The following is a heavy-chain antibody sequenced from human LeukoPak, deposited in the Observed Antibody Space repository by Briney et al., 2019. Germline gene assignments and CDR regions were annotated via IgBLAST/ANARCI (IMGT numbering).Heavy chain of an antibody. J-gene: IGHJ6*02. CDR3: ARVPGYSGYFYGMDV. CDR1: GFTFSSYG. Sequence: GRSLRLSCAASGFTFSSYGMHWVRQAPGKGLEWVAVISYDGSNKYYADSVKGRFTISSDNAKNTLYLQMNSLTAEDTAVYYCARVPGYSGYFYGMDVWGQGTTVTVSS. D-gene: IGHD5-12*01. V-gene: IGHV3-30*03. CDR2: ISYDGSNK.